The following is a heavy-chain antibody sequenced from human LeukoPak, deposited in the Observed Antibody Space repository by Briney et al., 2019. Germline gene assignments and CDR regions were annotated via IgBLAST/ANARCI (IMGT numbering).Heavy chain of an antibody. CDR3: ARRVVYGYLGYYYYGMDV. CDR1: GYTFTSYY. J-gene: IGHJ6*02. CDR2: INHSGGST. Sequence: ASVKVSCTASGYTFTSYYMHWVRQAPGQGLEWVGIINHSGGSTSYAQKFQGRVTMTRDTSTSTVYMELSSLRSEDTAVYYCARRVVYGYLGYYYYGMDVWGQGTTVTVSS. V-gene: IGHV1-46*01. D-gene: IGHD5-18*01.